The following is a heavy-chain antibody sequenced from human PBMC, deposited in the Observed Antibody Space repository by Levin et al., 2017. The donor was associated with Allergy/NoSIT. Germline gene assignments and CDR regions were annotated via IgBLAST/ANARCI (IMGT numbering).Heavy chain of an antibody. J-gene: IGHJ6*02. Sequence: SETLSLTCSVSGGSVTSGTYYWSWIRRPPGKELEWIGYINYHGVTKYNPSLQSRVTISVDTSKTEFSLKVTSVTTADTAVYYCARNRIIVSGGNDYYYGMDVWGRGTTVTVSS. CDR3: ARNRIIVSGGNDYYYGMDV. CDR2: INYHGVT. V-gene: IGHV4-61*01. D-gene: IGHD3-9*01. CDR1: GGSVTSGTYY.